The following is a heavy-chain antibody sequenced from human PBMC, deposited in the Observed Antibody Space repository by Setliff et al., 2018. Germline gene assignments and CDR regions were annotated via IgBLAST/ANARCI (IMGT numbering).Heavy chain of an antibody. CDR1: GFTFNTYA. CDR3: VRDSPSSLYNFWSGCSDY. Sequence: GGSLRLSCAASGFTFNTYAMHWVRQAPGRGLEWLAVISYDGINKYYADSVRGRFTISRDNSKNTLFLQMNSLRTDDTAVFYCVRDSPSSLYNFWSGCSDYWGQGTLVTVSS. CDR2: ISYDGINK. V-gene: IGHV3-30*01. J-gene: IGHJ4*02. D-gene: IGHD3-3*01.